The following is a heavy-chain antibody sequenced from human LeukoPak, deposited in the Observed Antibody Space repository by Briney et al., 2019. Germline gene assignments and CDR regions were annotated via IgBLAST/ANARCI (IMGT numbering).Heavy chain of an antibody. CDR3: VGGSLGF. CDR2: ITVASSNT. CDR1: GYTFITSS. V-gene: IGHV1-3*01. Sequence: GASVKVSCKTLGYTFITSSIYWVRQAPGQRLEWLGWITVASSNTRYSENLQGRVTLTRDTSANTAYMELRNLKSEDTAVYYCVGGSLGFWGQGTLVTVSP. J-gene: IGHJ4*02.